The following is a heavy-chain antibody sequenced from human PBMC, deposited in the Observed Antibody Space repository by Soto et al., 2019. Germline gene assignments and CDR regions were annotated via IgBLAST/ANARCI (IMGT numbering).Heavy chain of an antibody. CDR3: ARDLGGGVGSFDY. Sequence: QVQLQDSGPGLLKPAETLSLTCTVSGGSISSYYWSWIRQPPGKGLEWIGYIYYSGSTNYNPSLKSRVTISVDTSKNQFSLKLSSVTAADTAVYYCARDLGGGVGSFDYWGQGTLVTVSS. CDR2: IYYSGST. D-gene: IGHD3-16*01. V-gene: IGHV4-59*01. J-gene: IGHJ4*02. CDR1: GGSISSYY.